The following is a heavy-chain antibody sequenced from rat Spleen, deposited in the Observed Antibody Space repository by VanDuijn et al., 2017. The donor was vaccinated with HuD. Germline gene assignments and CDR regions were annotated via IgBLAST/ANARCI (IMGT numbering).Heavy chain of an antibody. Sequence: EVQLVESDGGLVQPGRSLKLSCAASGFTFSDYYMAWVRQAPTKGLEWVATISSDGGRNFYRDSVKGRFTISRDNRKSTLYLQMDSLRSEDTATYYCTTDRPGALMEAWGQGVMVTVSS. J-gene: IGHJ2*01. D-gene: IGHD1-3*01. V-gene: IGHV5-20*01. CDR3: TTDRPGALMEA. CDR2: ISSDGGRN. CDR1: GFTFSDYY.